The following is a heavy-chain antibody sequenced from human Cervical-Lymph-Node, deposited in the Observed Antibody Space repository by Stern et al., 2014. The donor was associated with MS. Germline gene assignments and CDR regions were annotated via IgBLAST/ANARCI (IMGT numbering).Heavy chain of an antibody. V-gene: IGHV3-7*01. CDR1: GFTFNNYW. CDR3: ARVVTFNAMDV. J-gene: IGHJ6*02. Sequence: EDQLVESGGGLVQPGGSLRLSCASSGFTFNNYWMNWVRQAPGKGLEWVANIKVRFTISRDNAKNSLYLQMNSLRAEDTAVYYCARVVTFNAMDVWGQGTTVTVSS. CDR2: I. D-gene: IGHD2-21*02.